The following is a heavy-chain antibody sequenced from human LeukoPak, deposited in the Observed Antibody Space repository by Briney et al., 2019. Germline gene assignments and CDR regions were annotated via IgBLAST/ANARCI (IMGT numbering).Heavy chain of an antibody. D-gene: IGHD6-25*01. Sequence: GSLRLSCAASGFTFSDHYMDWIRQPAGKGLEWIGRIYTSGSTNYNPSLKSRVTISVDTSKNQFSLKLSSVTAADTAVYYCARGISKQRYYYMDAWGKGTTVTVSS. CDR1: GFTFSDHY. CDR2: IYTSGST. CDR3: ARGISKQRYYYMDA. J-gene: IGHJ6*03. V-gene: IGHV4-4*07.